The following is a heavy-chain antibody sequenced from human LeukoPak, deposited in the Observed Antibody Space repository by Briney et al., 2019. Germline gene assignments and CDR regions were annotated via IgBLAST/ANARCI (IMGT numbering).Heavy chain of an antibody. V-gene: IGHV3-21*01. J-gene: IGHJ4*02. D-gene: IGHD6-13*01. Sequence: GGSLRLSCAASGFTFSSYSMNWVRQAPGKGLEWVSSISSSSSYIYYADSVKGRFTISRDNSKNTLYLQMNSLRAEDTAVYYCARGVYAAAVGWGQGTLVTVSS. CDR1: GFTFSSYS. CDR3: ARGVYAAAVG. CDR2: ISSSSSYI.